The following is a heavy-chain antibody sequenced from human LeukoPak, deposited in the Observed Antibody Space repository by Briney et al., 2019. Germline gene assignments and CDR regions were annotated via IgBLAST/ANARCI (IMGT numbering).Heavy chain of an antibody. D-gene: IGHD1-1*01. J-gene: IGHJ5*02. CDR1: GYTFTGYY. Sequence: ASVKVSCMASGYTFTGYYIHWVRQAPGQGLEWMGWLNPKSGGTNYAQNFQGRVTMTRDTIINTAYMELSRLRSDDTAVYYCARNDWNDPWFDPWGQGALVTVSS. CDR2: LNPKSGGT. V-gene: IGHV1-2*02. CDR3: ARNDWNDPWFDP.